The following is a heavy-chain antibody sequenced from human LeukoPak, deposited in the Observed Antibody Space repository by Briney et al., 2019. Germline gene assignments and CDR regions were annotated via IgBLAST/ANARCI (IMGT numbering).Heavy chain of an antibody. V-gene: IGHV3-23*01. CDR3: ATLPGGTRQIIYYYYYGMDV. CDR2: ISGSGGST. J-gene: IGHJ6*02. Sequence: GGSLRLSCAASGFTFSSYAMSWVRQAPGKGLEWVSAISGSGGSTYYADSVKGRFTISRDNSKNTLYLQMNSLRAEDTAVYYCATLPGGTRQIIYYYYYGMDVWGQGTTVTVSS. CDR1: GFTFSSYA. D-gene: IGHD3-10*01.